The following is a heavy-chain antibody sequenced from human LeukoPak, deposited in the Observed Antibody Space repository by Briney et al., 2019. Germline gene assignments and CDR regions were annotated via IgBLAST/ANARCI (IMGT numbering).Heavy chain of an antibody. V-gene: IGHV3-21*01. Sequence: PGGSLRLSCAASGFTFSSYSMNWVRQAPGKGLEWVSSISSSSSYIYYADSVKGRFTISRDNAKNSLYLQMNSLRAEDTAVYYCARETTTVGAFDIWGQGTMVTVFS. D-gene: IGHD1-1*01. CDR3: ARETTTVGAFDI. CDR1: GFTFSSYS. J-gene: IGHJ3*02. CDR2: ISSSSSYI.